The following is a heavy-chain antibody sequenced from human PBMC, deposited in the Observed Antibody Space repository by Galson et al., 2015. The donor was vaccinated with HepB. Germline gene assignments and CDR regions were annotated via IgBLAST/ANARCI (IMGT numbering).Heavy chain of an antibody. Sequence: SLRLSCAASGFTFSSYDMHWVRQATGKGLEWVSAIGTAGDTYYPGSVKGRFTISRENAKNSLYLQMNSLRAGDTAVYYCARVSGWGSRGAFDIWGQGTMVTVSS. V-gene: IGHV3-13*04. CDR3: ARVSGWGSRGAFDI. D-gene: IGHD6-19*01. CDR2: IGTAGDT. CDR1: GFTFSSYD. J-gene: IGHJ3*02.